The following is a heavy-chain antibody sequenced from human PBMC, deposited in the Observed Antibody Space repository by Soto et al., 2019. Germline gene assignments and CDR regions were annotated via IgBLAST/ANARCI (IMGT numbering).Heavy chain of an antibody. CDR3: WVEIDDYEDTNF. J-gene: IGHJ4*02. Sequence: QMQLVQSGPEVKKPGTSVKVSCKASGFSFTRSAIQWVRQARGQHLEWIGWIVVGSGNTKYAQKFQERVIITSDKSTSTAYMELNSLRAEDTAVYYCWVEIDDYEDTNFWGQGTLVTVSS. CDR1: GFSFTRSA. D-gene: IGHD4-17*01. CDR2: IVVGSGNT. V-gene: IGHV1-58*02.